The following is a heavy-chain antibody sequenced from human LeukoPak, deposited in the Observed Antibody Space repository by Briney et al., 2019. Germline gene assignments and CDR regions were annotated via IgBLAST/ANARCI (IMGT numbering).Heavy chain of an antibody. J-gene: IGHJ4*02. CDR2: IYYSGST. CDR3: AKRHGSGSVDY. Sequence: SETLSLTCTVSGGSISSYYWSWIRQPPGKGLEWIGSIYYSGSTYYNPSLKSRVTISVDTSKNQFSLKLSSVTAADTAVYYCAKRHGSGSVDYWGQGTLVTVSS. V-gene: IGHV4-59*05. CDR1: GGSISSYY. D-gene: IGHD3-10*01.